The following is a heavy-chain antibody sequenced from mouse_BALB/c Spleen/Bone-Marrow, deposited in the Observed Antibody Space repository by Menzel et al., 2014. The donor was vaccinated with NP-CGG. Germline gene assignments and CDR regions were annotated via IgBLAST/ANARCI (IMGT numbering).Heavy chain of an antibody. CDR3: ARWGGNYVGYYAMDY. J-gene: IGHJ4*01. CDR1: GYSITSDYV. Sequence: EVKLVESGPGLVKPSQSLSLTCSVAGYSITSDYVWNWIRQFPGNKLEWMGYISYSGLTNYNPSLKSRFSITRDTSKNQFFLQLNSVTTEDTATYYCARWGGNYVGYYAMDYWGQGTSVTVSS. V-gene: IGHV3-2*02. CDR2: ISYSGLT. D-gene: IGHD2-1*01.